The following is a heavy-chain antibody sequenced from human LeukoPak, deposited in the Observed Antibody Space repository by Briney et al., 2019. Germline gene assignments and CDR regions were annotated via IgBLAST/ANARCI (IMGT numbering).Heavy chain of an antibody. CDR3: ARDLRFLEWLHDY. D-gene: IGHD3-3*01. J-gene: IGHJ4*02. CDR1: GFTFSSYS. V-gene: IGHV3-21*01. CDR2: ISSSSSYI. Sequence: GGSLRLSCAATGFTFSSYSMNWVRQAPGKGLEWVSSISSSSSYIYYADSVKGRFTISRDNAKNSLYLQMNSLRAEDTAVYYCARDLRFLEWLHDYWGQGTLVTVSS.